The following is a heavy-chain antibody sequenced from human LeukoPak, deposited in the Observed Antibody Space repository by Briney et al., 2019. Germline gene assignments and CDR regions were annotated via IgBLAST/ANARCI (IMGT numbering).Heavy chain of an antibody. CDR3: ARLRHYGSGSYPMTGNWFDP. D-gene: IGHD3-10*01. CDR1: GGSFSGYY. V-gene: IGHV4-34*01. Sequence: PSETLSLTCAVYGGSFSGYYWSWIRQPPGKGLEWIGEINHSGSTNYNPSLKSRVTISVDTSKKQFSLKLSSVTAADTAVYYCARLRHYGSGSYPMTGNWFDPWGQGTLVSVSS. J-gene: IGHJ5*02. CDR2: INHSGST.